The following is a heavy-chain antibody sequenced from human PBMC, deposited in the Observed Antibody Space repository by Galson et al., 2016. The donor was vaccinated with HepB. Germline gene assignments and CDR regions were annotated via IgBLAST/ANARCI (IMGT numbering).Heavy chain of an antibody. CDR3: SRRGTRGFDY. CDR2: IRSKPDSYAT. Sequence: SLRLSCAASGFTFSGSEMHWVRQASGKGLEWVGRIRSKPDSYATAYAASVKGRFTISRDDSKNTAYLQMNSLKTEDTAVYYCSRRGTRGFDYWGRGILVTVSS. CDR1: GFTFSGSE. D-gene: IGHD3-16*01. V-gene: IGHV3-73*01. J-gene: IGHJ4*02.